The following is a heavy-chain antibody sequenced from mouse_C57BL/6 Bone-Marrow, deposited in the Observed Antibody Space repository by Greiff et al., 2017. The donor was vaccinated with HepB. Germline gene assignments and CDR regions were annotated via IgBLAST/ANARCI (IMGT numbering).Heavy chain of an antibody. CDR2: IDPSDSYT. V-gene: IGHV1-59*01. CDR3: ARGSYYPFDY. Sequence: VKLQQPGAELVRPGTSVKLSCKASGYTFTSYWMHWVKQRPGQGLEWIGVIDPSDSYTNYNQKFKGKATLTVDTSSSTAYMQLSSLTSEDSAVYYCARGSYYPFDYWGQGTTLTVSS. CDR1: GYTFTSYW. D-gene: IGHD2-12*01. J-gene: IGHJ2*01.